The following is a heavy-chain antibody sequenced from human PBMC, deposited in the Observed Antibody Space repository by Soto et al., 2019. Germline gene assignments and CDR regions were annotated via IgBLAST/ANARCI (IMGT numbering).Heavy chain of an antibody. Sequence: ASVKGSCKTSGYTFTSYGISWVRQAPGQGLEWMGWISAYNGNTNYAQKLQGRVTMTTDTSTSTAYMELRSLRSDDTAVHYCARDWTLYCSSPSCPSGYWGQGTLVTVSA. CDR2: ISAYNGNT. D-gene: IGHD2-2*01. V-gene: IGHV1-18*01. J-gene: IGHJ4*02. CDR3: ARDWTLYCSSPSCPSGY. CDR1: GYTFTSYG.